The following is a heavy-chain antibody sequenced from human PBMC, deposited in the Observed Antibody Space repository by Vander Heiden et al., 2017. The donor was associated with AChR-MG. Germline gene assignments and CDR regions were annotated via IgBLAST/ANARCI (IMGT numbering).Heavy chain of an antibody. CDR2: IRGSGGST. Sequence: VQLLESGGGLVQPGGSLRLSCAASGFTFSSYAMSWVRQAPGKGLEWVSAIRGSGGSTYYADSVKGRFTISRDNSKNTLYLQMNSLRAEDTAVYYCAKDPPDYGAVAGYFDYWGQGTLVTVSS. CDR3: AKDPPDYGAVAGYFDY. CDR1: GFTFSSYA. J-gene: IGHJ4*02. V-gene: IGHV3-23*01. D-gene: IGHD6-19*01.